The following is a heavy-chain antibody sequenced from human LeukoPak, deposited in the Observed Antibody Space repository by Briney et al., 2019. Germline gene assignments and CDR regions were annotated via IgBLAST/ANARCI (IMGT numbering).Heavy chain of an antibody. Sequence: PGRSLRLSCAASGFTFDDYAMHWVRQAPGKGLEWVSGISWNSGSIGYADSVKGRFTISRDNAKNSLYLQMNSLRAEDTALYYCAKDNCSGGSCYSGYWGQGTLVTVSS. CDR3: AKDNCSGGSCYSGY. V-gene: IGHV3-9*01. CDR1: GFTFDDYA. CDR2: ISWNSGSI. J-gene: IGHJ4*02. D-gene: IGHD2-15*01.